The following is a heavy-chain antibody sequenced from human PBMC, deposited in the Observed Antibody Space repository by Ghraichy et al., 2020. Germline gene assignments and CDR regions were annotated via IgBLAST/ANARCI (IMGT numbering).Heavy chain of an antibody. CDR3: ARDLGYGGNTNWYFDL. V-gene: IGHV4-59*01. J-gene: IGHJ2*01. D-gene: IGHD4-23*01. CDR2: IYYSGST. Sequence: SETLSLTCTVSGGSISSYYWSWIRQPPGKGLEWIGYIYYSGSTNYNPSLKSRVTISVDTSKNQFSLKLSSVTAADTAVYYCARDLGYGGNTNWYFDLWGRGTLVTVSS. CDR1: GGSISSYY.